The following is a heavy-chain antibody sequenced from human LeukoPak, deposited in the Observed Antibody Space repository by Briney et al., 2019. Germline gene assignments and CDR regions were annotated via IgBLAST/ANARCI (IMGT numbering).Heavy chain of an antibody. CDR3: ARSRIQPSYYFDY. CDR2: ISYDGSNK. V-gene: IGHV3-30*04. D-gene: IGHD5-18*01. J-gene: IGHJ4*02. Sequence: GGSLRLSCAASGFTLSSYAMHWVRQAPGKGLEWVAVISYDGSNKYYADSVKGRFTISRDNSKNTLYLQMNSLRAEDTAVYYCARSRIQPSYYFDYWGQGTLVTVSS. CDR1: GFTLSSYA.